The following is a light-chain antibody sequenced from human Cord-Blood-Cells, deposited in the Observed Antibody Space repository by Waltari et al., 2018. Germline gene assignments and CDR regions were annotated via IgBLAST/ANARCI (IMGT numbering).Light chain of an antibody. J-gene: IGLJ1*01. V-gene: IGLV2-8*01. Sequence: QSALTQPPSASGSPGQSVTISCTGTSRDVGGYNYVSWYQQHPGKAPKLMIYEVSKRPSGVPGRFSGSKSGNTASRTVSGLQAEDEADYYCSSYAGSNNLVFGTGTKVTVL. CDR1: SRDVGGYNY. CDR2: EVS. CDR3: SSYAGSNNLV.